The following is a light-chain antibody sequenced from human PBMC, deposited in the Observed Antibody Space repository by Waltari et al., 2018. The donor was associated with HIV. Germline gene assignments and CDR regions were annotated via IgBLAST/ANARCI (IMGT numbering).Light chain of an antibody. CDR3: QKCNSAPLT. J-gene: IGKJ4*01. V-gene: IGKV1-27*01. CDR1: QGISNF. CDR2: AAS. Sequence: DIQMTQSPSSLSAYVGDRVTITCRASQGISNFLTWYQHKPGNVPKLLIYAASTLQSGVPSRFSGSGSGTDFTLTITNLQPEHIGTYYCQKCNSAPLTFGGGTQVEIK.